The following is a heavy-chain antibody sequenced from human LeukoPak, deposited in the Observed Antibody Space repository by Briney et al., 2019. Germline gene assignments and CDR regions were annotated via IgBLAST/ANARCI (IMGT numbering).Heavy chain of an antibody. CDR2: ISYDGSNK. CDR3: ARVEYTAMVQYYFDY. J-gene: IGHJ4*02. D-gene: IGHD5-18*01. Sequence: GRSLRLSCAASGFTFSSYAMHWVRQAPGKGLEWVAVISYDGSNKYYADSVKGRFTISRDNSKNTLYLQMNCLRAEDTAVYYCARVEYTAMVQYYFDYWGQGTLVTVSS. CDR1: GFTFSSYA. V-gene: IGHV3-30-3*01.